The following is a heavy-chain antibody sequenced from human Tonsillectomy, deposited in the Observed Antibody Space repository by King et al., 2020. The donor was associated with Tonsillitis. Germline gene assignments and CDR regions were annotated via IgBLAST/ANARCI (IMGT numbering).Heavy chain of an antibody. D-gene: IGHD3-22*01. CDR3: ARAYYYDTSRTPDY. V-gene: IGHV3-33*05. CDR1: GFTFSTYG. Sequence: VQLVESGGGVVQPGRSLRLAWAASGFTFSTYGIHWVRQAPGKGLEWVALISDDGSNKYYADPVRGRFTISRDTSKNTVYQQMNSLRAEDTAVYYCARAYYYDTSRTPDYWGQGTLITVSS. J-gene: IGHJ4*02. CDR2: ISDDGSNK.